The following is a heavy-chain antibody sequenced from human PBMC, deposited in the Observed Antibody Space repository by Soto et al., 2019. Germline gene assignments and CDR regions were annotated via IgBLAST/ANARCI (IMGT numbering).Heavy chain of an antibody. V-gene: IGHV3-30-3*01. D-gene: IGHD6-6*01. J-gene: IGHJ6*02. CDR3: ARGYASSSPYFYYDMDV. CDR2: MSYDGSNK. CDR1: GFTFSSYA. Sequence: QVQLVESGGGVVQPGRSLRLSCAASGFTFSSYAMHWVRQAPGKGLEWVAVMSYDGSNKYYADSVKGRFTISRDNSKNTLYMQMNSLRAEDTAVYYCARGYASSSPYFYYDMDVWGQGTTVTVSS.